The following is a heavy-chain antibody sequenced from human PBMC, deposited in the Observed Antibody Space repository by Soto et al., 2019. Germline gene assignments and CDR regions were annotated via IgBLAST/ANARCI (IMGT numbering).Heavy chain of an antibody. V-gene: IGHV4-34*01. CDR2: INHSGST. CDR1: GGSISSYY. J-gene: IGHJ6*02. Sequence: SETLSLTCTVSGGSISSYYWSWIRQPPGKGLEWIGEINHSGSTNYNPSLKSRVTISVDTSKNQFSLKLSSVTAADTAVYYCARGRGQISLLYYYIMDVWGQGTTVTVSS. CDR3: ARGRGQISLLYYYIMDV. D-gene: IGHD3-10*01.